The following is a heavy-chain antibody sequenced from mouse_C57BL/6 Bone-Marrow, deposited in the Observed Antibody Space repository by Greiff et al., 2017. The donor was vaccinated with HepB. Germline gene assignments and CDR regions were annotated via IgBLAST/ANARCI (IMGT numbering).Heavy chain of an antibody. Sequence: VMLVESGAELAKPGASVKLSCKASGYTFTSYWMHWVKQRPGQGLEWIGYINPSSGYTKYNQKFKDKATLTADKSSSTAYMQLSSLTYEDSAVYYCARERLYYYGSSYGWYFDVWGTGTTVTVSS. D-gene: IGHD1-1*01. V-gene: IGHV1-7*01. CDR1: GYTFTSYW. CDR3: ARERLYYYGSSYGWYFDV. CDR2: INPSSGYT. J-gene: IGHJ1*03.